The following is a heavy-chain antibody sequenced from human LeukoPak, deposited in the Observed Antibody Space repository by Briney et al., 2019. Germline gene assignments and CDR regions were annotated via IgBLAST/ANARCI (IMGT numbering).Heavy chain of an antibody. J-gene: IGHJ6*03. CDR3: ARHGYYYYYMDV. CDR1: GGSISSYY. Sequence: SETLSLTCTVSGGSISSYYWSWIRQPPGKGLEWIGYIYYSGSTNYNPSLKSRVTISVDTSKNQFSLKLSSVTAADTAVYYCARHGYYYYYMDVWGKGTTVAVSS. CDR2: IYYSGST. V-gene: IGHV4-59*08.